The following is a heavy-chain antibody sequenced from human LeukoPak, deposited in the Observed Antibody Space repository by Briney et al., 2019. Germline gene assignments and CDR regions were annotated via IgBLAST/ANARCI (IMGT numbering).Heavy chain of an antibody. CDR3: ARDPAYDFWSGYYGGMDV. J-gene: IGHJ6*02. CDR1: GFTVSSNY. CDR2: IYSGGST. Sequence: GGSLRLSCAASGFTVSSNYMSWVRQAPGKGLEWVSVIYSGGSTYYADSVKGRFTISRDNAKNSLYLQMNSLRAEDTAVYYCARDPAYDFWSGYYGGMDVWGQGTTVTVSS. V-gene: IGHV3-53*01. D-gene: IGHD3-3*01.